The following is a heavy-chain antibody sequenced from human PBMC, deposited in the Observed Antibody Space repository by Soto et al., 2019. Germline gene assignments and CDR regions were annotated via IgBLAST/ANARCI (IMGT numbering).Heavy chain of an antibody. J-gene: IGHJ6*02. D-gene: IGHD1-7*01. CDR3: ATSLEVPWYYYGMDV. V-gene: IGHV3-21*01. CDR1: GFTFSSYS. CDR2: ISSGSNYI. Sequence: EVQLVESGGGLVKPGGSLRLSCAASGFTFSSYSMHWVRQAPGKGLEWVSSISSGSNYIDYADSVKGRFTISRDNAKKSLYLQMNILRAEDTAVYYCATSLEVPWYYYGMDVWGQGTTVTVSS.